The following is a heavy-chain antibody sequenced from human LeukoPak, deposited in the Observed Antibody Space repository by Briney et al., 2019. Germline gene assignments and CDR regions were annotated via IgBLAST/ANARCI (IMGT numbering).Heavy chain of an antibody. CDR2: ISSSSSTI. CDR3: ARAREYDYVWGSYIY. CDR1: GFTFSSYS. D-gene: IGHD3-16*01. V-gene: IGHV3-48*04. J-gene: IGHJ4*02. Sequence: GGSLRLSCAASGFTFSSYSMNWVRQARGKGLEWVSYISSSSSTIYYADSVEGRFTISRDNAKNSLYLQMNSLRAEDTAVYYCARAREYDYVWGSYIYWGQGTLVTVSS.